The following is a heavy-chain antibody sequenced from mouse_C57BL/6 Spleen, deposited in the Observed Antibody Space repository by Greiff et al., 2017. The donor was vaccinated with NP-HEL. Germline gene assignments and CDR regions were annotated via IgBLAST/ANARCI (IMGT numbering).Heavy chain of an antibody. Sequence: EVQLQQSGPELVKPGASVKISCKASGYTFTYYYMNWVKQSRGQSLEWIGDINPNNGGTSYNQKFKGNATLTVDKSSSTAYMELRSQTTEDSAGYYCARSGRIGAMDDWGQGTSVTVSS. J-gene: IGHJ4*01. CDR1: GYTFTYYY. CDR3: ARSGRIGAMDD. CDR2: INPNNGGT. D-gene: IGHD3-1*01. V-gene: IGHV1-26*01.